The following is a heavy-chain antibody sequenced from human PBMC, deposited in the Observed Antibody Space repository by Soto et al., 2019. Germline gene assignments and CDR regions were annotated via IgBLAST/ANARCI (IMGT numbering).Heavy chain of an antibody. D-gene: IGHD4-17*01. CDR3: AGAPPNDDGDHDAFDI. Sequence: QVQLVQSGTEVKKPGSSVKVSCKASGGTFSRHAVNWVRQAPGQGLEWMGAILPIVDATNDAQKFQDRVTISADESTGRVYMELRSLRSEDTAVYFWAGAPPNDDGDHDAFDIWGQGTLVIVSS. J-gene: IGHJ3*02. CDR2: ILPIVDAT. V-gene: IGHV1-69*12. CDR1: GGTFSRHA.